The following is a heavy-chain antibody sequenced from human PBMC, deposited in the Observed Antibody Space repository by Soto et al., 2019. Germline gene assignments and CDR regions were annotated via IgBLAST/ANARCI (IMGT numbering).Heavy chain of an antibody. D-gene: IGHD3-22*01. V-gene: IGHV3-30-3*01. Sequence: VAVISYDGSNKYYADSVKGRFTISRDNSKNTLYLQMNSLRAEDTAVYYCARFDSSGYFDYWGQGTLVTVSS. CDR3: ARFDSSGYFDY. CDR2: ISYDGSNK. J-gene: IGHJ4*02.